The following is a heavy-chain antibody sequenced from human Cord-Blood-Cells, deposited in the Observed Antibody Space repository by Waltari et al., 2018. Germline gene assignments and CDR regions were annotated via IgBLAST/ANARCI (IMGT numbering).Heavy chain of an antibody. V-gene: IGHV3-53*01. Sequence: GFTVSSNYMSWVRQAPGKGLEWVSVIYSGGSTYYADSVKGRFTISRDNSNNTLYLQMNSLRAEDTAVYYCTSARARKGSFDYWGQGTLVTVSS. J-gene: IGHJ4*02. CDR1: GFTVSSNY. D-gene: IGHD1-26*01. CDR3: TSARARKGSFDY. CDR2: IYSGGST.